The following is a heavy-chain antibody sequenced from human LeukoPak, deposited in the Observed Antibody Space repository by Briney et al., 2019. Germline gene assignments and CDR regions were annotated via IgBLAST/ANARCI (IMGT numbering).Heavy chain of an antibody. D-gene: IGHD1-26*01. CDR2: IYTSGST. CDR1: GGSISSYY. J-gene: IGHJ3*02. Sequence: SETLSLTCTVSGGSISSYYWSWIRQPAGKGLEWIGRIYTSGSTNYNPSLKSRVTISVDTSKNQFSLKLSSVTAADTAVYYCASHKVGATASDAFDIWGQGTMVTVSS. V-gene: IGHV4-4*07. CDR3: ASHKVGATASDAFDI.